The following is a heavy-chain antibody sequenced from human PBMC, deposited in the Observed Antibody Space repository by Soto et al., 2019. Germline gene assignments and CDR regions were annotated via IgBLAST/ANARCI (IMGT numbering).Heavy chain of an antibody. CDR2: ITSDGKSK. D-gene: IGHD2-21*02. CDR3: ARESGDWPLNWFDP. Sequence: PGGSLRLSCAASGFNFSNHWMHWVRQRPGEGLVWVSRITSDGKSKAYAESVTGRFAITRDNAKNTLYLKMNGLTAEDTAVYYCARESGDWPLNWFDPWGQGTLVTVSS. V-gene: IGHV3-74*01. CDR1: GFNFSNHW. J-gene: IGHJ5*02.